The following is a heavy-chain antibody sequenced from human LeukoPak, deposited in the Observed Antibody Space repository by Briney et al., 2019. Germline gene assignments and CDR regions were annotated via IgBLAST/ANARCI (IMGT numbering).Heavy chain of an antibody. V-gene: IGHV3-74*01. J-gene: IGHJ4*02. Sequence: GGSLRLSCAASGFTFSSYWMHWVRQAPGKGLVWVSRINTDGSSTSYADSVKGRFTISRDNAKNTLYLQMNSLRAEDTAVYYCARDRYYDSSGYPNFDYWGQGTLVTVSS. D-gene: IGHD3-22*01. CDR2: INTDGSST. CDR1: GFTFSSYW. CDR3: ARDRYYDSSGYPNFDY.